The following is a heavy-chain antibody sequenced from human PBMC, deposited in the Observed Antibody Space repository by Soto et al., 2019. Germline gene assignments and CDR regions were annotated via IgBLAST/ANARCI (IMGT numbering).Heavy chain of an antibody. J-gene: IGHJ4*02. CDR1: GFSLSNARMG. CDR2: IFSNDEK. V-gene: IGHV2-26*01. CDR3: ERIEAVTSLDY. D-gene: IGHD4-17*01. Sequence: SGPTLVNPTETLTLTCTVSGFSLSNARMGGSWIRQPPGKALEWLAHIFSNDEKSYSTSLKSRLTISKDTSKSQVVLTMTNMDPVDTATYYCERIEAVTSLDYWGQGTLVTVSS.